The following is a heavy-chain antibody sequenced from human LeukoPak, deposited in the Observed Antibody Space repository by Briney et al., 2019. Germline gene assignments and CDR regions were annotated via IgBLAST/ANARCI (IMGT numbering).Heavy chain of an antibody. Sequence: WASVKVSCKASGYTFTGYYMHWVRQAPGQGLEWMGWINPNSGGTNYAQKFQGRVTMTRDTSISTAYMELSRLRSDDTAEYYCASLRYYYDSSGHDYWGQGTLVTVSS. V-gene: IGHV1-2*02. CDR2: INPNSGGT. CDR1: GYTFTGYY. D-gene: IGHD3-22*01. J-gene: IGHJ4*02. CDR3: ASLRYYYDSSGHDY.